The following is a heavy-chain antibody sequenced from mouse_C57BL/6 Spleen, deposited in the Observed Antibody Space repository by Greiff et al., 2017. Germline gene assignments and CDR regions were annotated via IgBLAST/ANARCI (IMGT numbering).Heavy chain of an antibody. CDR3: ARDYGSRRGYFDV. CDR2: ISGGGGNT. D-gene: IGHD1-1*01. Sequence: EVQLVESGGGLVKPGGSLTLSCAASGFTFSSYTMSWVRQTPEKRLEWVATISGGGGNTYYTDSVKGRFTISRDNAKNTLYLQMGSLRSEDAASYYCARDYGSRRGYFDVWGTGTTVTVSS. V-gene: IGHV5-9*01. J-gene: IGHJ1*03. CDR1: GFTFSSYT.